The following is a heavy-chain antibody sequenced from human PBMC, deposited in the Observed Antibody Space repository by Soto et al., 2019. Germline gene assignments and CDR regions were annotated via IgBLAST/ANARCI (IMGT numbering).Heavy chain of an antibody. CDR2: IYPGDSDT. CDR1: GYSFTSYW. J-gene: IGHJ4*02. V-gene: IGHV5-51*01. D-gene: IGHD3-22*01. Sequence: PGESLKISCKGSGYSFTSYWIGWVRQMPGKGLEWMGIIYPGDSDTRYSPSFQGQVTISADKSISTAYLQWSSLKASDTAMYYCATLSSDYYDSSGLNSYYFDYWGQGTLVTVSS. CDR3: ATLSSDYYDSSGLNSYYFDY.